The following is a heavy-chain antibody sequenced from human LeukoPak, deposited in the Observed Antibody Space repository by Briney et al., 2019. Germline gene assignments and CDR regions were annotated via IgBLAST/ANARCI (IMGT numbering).Heavy chain of an antibody. D-gene: IGHD3-9*01. J-gene: IGHJ4*02. CDR3: ARSPHILTGENFDY. CDR2: INPNSGGT. CDR1: WYTFSGYY. V-gene: IGHV1-2*02. Sequence: APVKVSCKASWYTFSGYYMHWVRQAPGQGLEWVGWINPNSGGTNYAQRFQGRVTMTRDTSISTAYMELSRLRSDDTAVYYCARSPHILTGENFDYWGQGTLVTVSS.